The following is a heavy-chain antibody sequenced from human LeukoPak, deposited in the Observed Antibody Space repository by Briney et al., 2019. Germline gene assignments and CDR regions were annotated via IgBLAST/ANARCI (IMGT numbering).Heavy chain of an antibody. J-gene: IGHJ6*02. CDR1: GFTFSSYG. CDR3: AHQYQLLGSYYYYGMDV. Sequence: PGGSLRLSCAASGFTFSSYGMHWVRQAPGKGLEWVAFIRHDGSNKYYADSVKGRFTISRDNSKNTLYLQMNSLRAEDTAVYYCAHQYQLLGSYYYYGMDVWGQGTTVTVSS. V-gene: IGHV3-30*02. D-gene: IGHD2-2*01. CDR2: IRHDGSNK.